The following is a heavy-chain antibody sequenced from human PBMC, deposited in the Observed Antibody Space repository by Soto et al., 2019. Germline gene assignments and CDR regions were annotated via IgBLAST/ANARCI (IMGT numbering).Heavy chain of an antibody. J-gene: IGHJ5*02. CDR3: THESYSSSWDQAVWFDP. Sequence: QITLKESGPSLVKPTQTLTLTCTFSGFSLSTSGVGVGWIRQPPGKALEWLALIYWDDDKRYSPSLKSRLTITKDTSKHQVVLTMTNMDPVDTATYYCTHESYSSSWDQAVWFDPWGQGTLVTVSS. CDR1: GFSLSTSGVG. V-gene: IGHV2-5*02. D-gene: IGHD6-13*01. CDR2: IYWDDDK.